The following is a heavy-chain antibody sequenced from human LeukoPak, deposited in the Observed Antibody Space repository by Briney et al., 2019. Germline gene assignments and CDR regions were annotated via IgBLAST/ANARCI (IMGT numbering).Heavy chain of an antibody. CDR2: INQDGSII. D-gene: IGHD3-22*01. J-gene: IGHJ4*02. Sequence: GGSLRLSCAASGFMFSGYWMSWVRQAPGKGLEWVANINQDGSIIHYVDSAKGRFTISRDNAKNSLYLQMNYLRAEDTALYYCATSDDSSGSDWGQGTLVTVSS. V-gene: IGHV3-7*01. CDR3: ATSDDSSGSD. CDR1: GFMFSGYW.